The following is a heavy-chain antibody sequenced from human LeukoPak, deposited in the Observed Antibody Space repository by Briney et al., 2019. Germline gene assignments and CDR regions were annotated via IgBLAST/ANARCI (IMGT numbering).Heavy chain of an antibody. CDR2: INPDNNST. V-gene: IGHV1-3*01. CDR3: ATELVN. Sequence: ASVKVSCKASGYTFTDYALHWVRQAPAQSLEWMGWINPDNNSTKYSQRFQGRVSITRDTSASTVYMELSSLTSQDTAVYYCATELVNWGQGTLVTVSP. J-gene: IGHJ4*02. CDR1: GYTFTDYA. D-gene: IGHD2-21*01.